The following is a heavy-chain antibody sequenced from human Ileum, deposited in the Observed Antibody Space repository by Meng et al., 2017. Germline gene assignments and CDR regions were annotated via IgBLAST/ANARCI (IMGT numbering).Heavy chain of an antibody. D-gene: IGHD2-2*01. CDR2: ISAYNGNT. Sequence: VTGWQSVSGVKKPGSSLKVPCKASGYTFTSYGISWVRQAPGQGLEWMGWISAYNGNTNDAQKLQGRVTMTTDTSTSTAYMELRSLRSDDTAVYYCARVSPAAMGSIGWFDPWGQGTLVTVSS. CDR1: GYTFTSYG. J-gene: IGHJ5*02. CDR3: ARVSPAAMGSIGWFDP. V-gene: IGHV1-18*01.